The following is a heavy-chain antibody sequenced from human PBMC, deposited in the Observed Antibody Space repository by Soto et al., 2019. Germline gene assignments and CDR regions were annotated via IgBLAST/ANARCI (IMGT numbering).Heavy chain of an antibody. Sequence: QVQLRQWGAGLLKPLETLSLRCAVYGESLSDYSWSWIRQSPDKGLEWIGEINHGGNTKSNPSLKRLVTIALDTSKDHVSLLLTSAAAADTAVYRCARGGGKSGYFFDYWGRGTLVIVSS. CDR3: ARGGGKSGYFFDY. CDR1: GESLSDYS. V-gene: IGHV4-34*02. CDR2: INHGGNT. D-gene: IGHD5-12*01. J-gene: IGHJ4*02.